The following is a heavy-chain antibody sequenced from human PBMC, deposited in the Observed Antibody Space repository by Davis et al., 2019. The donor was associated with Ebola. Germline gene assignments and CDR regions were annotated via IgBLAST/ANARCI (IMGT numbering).Heavy chain of an antibody. D-gene: IGHD5-24*01. V-gene: IGHV3-73*01. J-gene: IGHJ4*02. CDR2: IRSKANSYAT. Sequence: GESLKISCAASGFTFSGSAMHWVRQASGKGLEWVGRIRSKANSYATAYAASVKGRFTISRDDSKNTAYLQMNSLKTEDTAVYYCARDAVLRDGYNPTFDYWGQGTLVTVSS. CDR3: ARDAVLRDGYNPTFDY. CDR1: GFTFSGSA.